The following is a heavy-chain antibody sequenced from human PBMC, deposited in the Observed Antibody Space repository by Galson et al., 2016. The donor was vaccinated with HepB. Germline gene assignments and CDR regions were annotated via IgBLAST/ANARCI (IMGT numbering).Heavy chain of an antibody. CDR1: GFSLSSASMG. CDR3: ARIHLNALSGRPDAFDV. CDR2: IFWNDEE. Sequence: PALVKPTQTLTLTCSVSGFSLSSASMGVSWIRQPPGKALEWLAQIFWNDEESYSTSLKSRLTISKDTSKNQVVLSMTNMDPVDTATYYCARIHLNALSGRPDAFDVWGQGTLVTVSS. J-gene: IGHJ4*02. V-gene: IGHV2-26*02. D-gene: IGHD3-16*01.